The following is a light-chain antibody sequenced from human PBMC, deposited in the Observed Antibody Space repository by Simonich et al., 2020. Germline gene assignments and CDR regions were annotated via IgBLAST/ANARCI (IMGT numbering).Light chain of an antibody. CDR1: SSDVGGYNY. J-gene: IGLJ2*01. CDR3: SSYTSSSTFVV. V-gene: IGLV2-14*01. CDR2: DVS. Sequence: QSALTQPASVSGSPGQSITISCTGTSSDVGGYNYFSWYQQHPGKAPKLMIYDVSNGPPGVSTRFSGSKSGNTASLTIAGLQAEDEADYYCSSYTSSSTFVVFGGGTKLTVL.